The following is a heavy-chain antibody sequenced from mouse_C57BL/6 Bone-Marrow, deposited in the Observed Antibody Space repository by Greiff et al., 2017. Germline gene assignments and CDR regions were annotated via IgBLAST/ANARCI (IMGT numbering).Heavy chain of an antibody. CDR1: GFNIKDDY. V-gene: IGHV14-4*01. J-gene: IGHJ2*01. CDR3: TTLPKND. CDR2: IDPENGDT. Sequence: VQLQQSGAELVRPGASVTLSCTASGFNIKDDYMHWVKQRPEHGLEWIGWIDPENGDTEYASKFQGKATITADTSSNTAYLQLSSLASEDTAVEYCTTLPKNDWGEDATRTVSS. D-gene: IGHD2-1*01.